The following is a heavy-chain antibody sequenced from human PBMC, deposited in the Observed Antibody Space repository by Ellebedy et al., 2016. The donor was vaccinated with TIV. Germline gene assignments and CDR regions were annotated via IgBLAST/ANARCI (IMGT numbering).Heavy chain of an antibody. Sequence: MPSETLSLTCTVSGGSISSGGYYWSWIRQHPGMVRDWIGYIHSSASTYYNPSLKSLVTISLHTSKNQFSLRLSSVTAANTAVYYCARAPRGSGSYSWFDPWGQGTLVTVSS. V-gene: IGHV4-31*01. J-gene: IGHJ5*02. CDR3: ARAPRGSGSYSWFDP. CDR2: IHSSAST. D-gene: IGHD3-10*01. CDR1: GGSISSGGYY.